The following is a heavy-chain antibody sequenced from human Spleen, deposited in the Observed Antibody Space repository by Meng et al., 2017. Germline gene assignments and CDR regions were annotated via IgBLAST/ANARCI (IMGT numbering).Heavy chain of an antibody. CDR1: AGSITSSNYY. CDR3: ARVPLPVASVERYVDY. V-gene: IGHV4-39*07. J-gene: IGHJ4*02. Sequence: SETLSPTCPVAAGSITSSNYYCAWIRQPPGKGLEWIGYVFYSGTTYYNPSLKSRVTISIDTSKNQFSLKLISVTAADTAVYYCARVPLPVASVERYVDYWGQGTLVTVSS. D-gene: IGHD6-19*01. CDR2: VFYSGTT.